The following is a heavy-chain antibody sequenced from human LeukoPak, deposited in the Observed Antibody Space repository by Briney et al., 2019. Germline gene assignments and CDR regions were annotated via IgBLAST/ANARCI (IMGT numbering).Heavy chain of an antibody. D-gene: IGHD2-2*01. CDR3: ARDFRDHGSTSYEYGMDV. CDR1: GYTFTSHG. Sequence: ASACVSCKASGYTFTSHGISWVRQAPGQGLEWMGWISAYNGDTKYAQKTQGRVTMTTDTSTSTAYMELRSLRSDDTAVYYCARDFRDHGSTSYEYGMDVWGQGTTVTLFS. V-gene: IGHV1-18*01. CDR2: ISAYNGDT. J-gene: IGHJ6*02.